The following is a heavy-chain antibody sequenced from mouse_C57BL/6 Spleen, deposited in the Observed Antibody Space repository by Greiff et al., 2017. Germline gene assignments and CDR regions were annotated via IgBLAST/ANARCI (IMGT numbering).Heavy chain of an antibody. Sequence: QVQLQQSGAELVKPGASVTISCKASGYAFSSYWMYWLKRRPGKGHEGIGQFYPGDGATNYNGTFKGKATLTTDKSSSTGYMQLSSLISEDSAVYFCARRGGFTTVVGDDAMDYWGQGTSVTVSS. J-gene: IGHJ4*01. CDR1: GYAFSSYW. V-gene: IGHV1-80*01. CDR2: FYPGDGAT. D-gene: IGHD1-1*01. CDR3: ARRGGFTTVVGDDAMDY.